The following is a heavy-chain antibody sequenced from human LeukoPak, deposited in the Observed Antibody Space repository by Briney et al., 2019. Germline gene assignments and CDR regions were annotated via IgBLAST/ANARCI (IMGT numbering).Heavy chain of an antibody. Sequence: PSETLSLTCTVSGGSISSSNSYWGWIRQPPGKGLEWIVSMYHSGSTYYNPSLKSRVTISVDTSKNQFSLKLSSVTAADTAVYYCARRNYYDSEWAFDIWGQGTMVTVSS. J-gene: IGHJ3*02. V-gene: IGHV4-39*07. CDR3: ARRNYYDSEWAFDI. CDR1: GGSISSSNSY. CDR2: MYHSGST. D-gene: IGHD3-22*01.